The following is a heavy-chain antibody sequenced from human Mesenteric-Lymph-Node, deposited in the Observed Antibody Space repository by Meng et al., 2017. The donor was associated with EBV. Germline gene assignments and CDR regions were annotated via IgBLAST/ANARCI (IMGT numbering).Heavy chain of an antibody. V-gene: IGHV1-2*02. CDR1: GGTFSTYA. CDR2: INPNTGDT. CDR3: ARVHLGYDSSWYEFDH. J-gene: IGHJ4*02. D-gene: IGHD6-13*01. Sequence: HVARVRCGAGVKKPGSSVKVSCKAAGGTFSTYAISWVRQAPGQGLEWMGGINPNTGDTNYAQSFQGRVTMTRDTSINTAFMELSRLKSDDTAVYYCARVHLGYDSSWYEFDHWGQGTLVTVSS.